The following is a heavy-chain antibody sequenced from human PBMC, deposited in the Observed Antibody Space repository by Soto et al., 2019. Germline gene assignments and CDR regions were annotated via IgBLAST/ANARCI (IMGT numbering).Heavy chain of an antibody. CDR3: ARHGIAARATDAFDI. Sequence: GESLKISCKGSGYSFTSYWIGWVRQMPGKGLEWMGIIYPGDSDTRYSPSFQGQVTISADKSISTAYLQRSSLKASDTAMYYCARHGIAARATDAFDIWGQGTMVTV. CDR1: GYSFTSYW. J-gene: IGHJ3*02. CDR2: IYPGDSDT. D-gene: IGHD6-6*01. V-gene: IGHV5-51*01.